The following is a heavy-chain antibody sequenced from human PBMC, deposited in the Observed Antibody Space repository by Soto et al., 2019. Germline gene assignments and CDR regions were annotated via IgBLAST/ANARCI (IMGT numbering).Heavy chain of an antibody. Sequence: EVQLVESGGVVVQPGGSLRLSCAASGFTFDDYTMHWVRQAPGKGLEWVSLISWDGGSTYYADSVKGRFTISRDNSKNSLYLQMNSLRTEDTALYYCAKDGPYDSSGYYHYGMDVWGQGTTVTVSS. CDR3: AKDGPYDSSGYYHYGMDV. D-gene: IGHD3-22*01. V-gene: IGHV3-43*01. J-gene: IGHJ6*02. CDR1: GFTFDDYT. CDR2: ISWDGGST.